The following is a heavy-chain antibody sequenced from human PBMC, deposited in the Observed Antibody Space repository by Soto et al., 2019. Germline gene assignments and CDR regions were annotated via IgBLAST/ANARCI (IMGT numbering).Heavy chain of an antibody. J-gene: IGHJ3*02. D-gene: IGHD6-6*01. CDR1: GFTFSSYG. V-gene: IGHV3-30*18. CDR2: ISYDGSNK. CDR3: AKSLGSSDAFDI. Sequence: GGSLRLSCAASGFTFSSYGMHWVRQAPGKGLEWVAVISYDGSNKYYADSVKGRFTISRDNSKNTLYLQMNSLRAEDTAVYYCAKSLGSSDAFDIWSQGTMVTVSS.